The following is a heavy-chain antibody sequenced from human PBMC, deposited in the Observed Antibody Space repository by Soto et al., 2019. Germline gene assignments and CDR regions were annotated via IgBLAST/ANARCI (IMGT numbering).Heavy chain of an antibody. CDR2: VMHNGNT. CDR1: GGSINNHF. Sequence: QVQLHEAGPGLVKPSETLSLTCSVSGGSINNHFWSWIRHTPGKPLEWIGYVMHNGNTHYNPSFTRRVKLSVDLSKNEFSLMLRSVTAADTALYYCAGEGQMPQHFGMDVWGQGIQVTVSS. V-gene: IGHV4-59*11. J-gene: IGHJ6*02. D-gene: IGHD3-3*01. CDR3: AGEGQMPQHFGMDV.